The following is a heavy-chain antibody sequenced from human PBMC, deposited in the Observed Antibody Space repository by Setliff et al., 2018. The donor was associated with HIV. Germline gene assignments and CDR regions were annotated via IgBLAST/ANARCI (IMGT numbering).Heavy chain of an antibody. CDR2: IDWDDDK. J-gene: IGHJ4*02. CDR1: GFSLSIRGMC. V-gene: IGHV2-70*11. Sequence: SGPTLVNPTQTLTLTCTFSGFSLSIRGMCVSWIRQPPGKALEWLARIDWDDDKYYSTSLKTRLTISKDTSKNQVVLTMTNMDAVDTATYYCSRTDHNTGLQGLFHSWGQGTLVTVSS. D-gene: IGHD2-2*02. CDR3: SRTDHNTGLQGLFHS.